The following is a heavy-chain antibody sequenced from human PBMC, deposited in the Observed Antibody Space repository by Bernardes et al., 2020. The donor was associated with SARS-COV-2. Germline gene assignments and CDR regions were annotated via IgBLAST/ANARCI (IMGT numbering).Heavy chain of an antibody. Sequence: SETLSLTCTVSGGSINSYYRSWIRQPAGKGLEWIGRIYSSGSTNYNPSLKSRVTMSVETSKNQFSLKMNSVTAADTAVYYCARSFWDFYGVDVWGQGTTITVSS. J-gene: IGHJ6*02. V-gene: IGHV4-4*07. CDR3: ARSFWDFYGVDV. D-gene: IGHD7-27*01. CDR1: GGSINSYY. CDR2: IYSSGST.